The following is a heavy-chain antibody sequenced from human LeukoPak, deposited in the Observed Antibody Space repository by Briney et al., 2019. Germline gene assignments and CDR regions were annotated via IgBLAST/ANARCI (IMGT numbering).Heavy chain of an antibody. V-gene: IGHV3-53*01. D-gene: IGHD5-24*01. J-gene: IGHJ4*02. CDR1: GFTLSSNY. CDR3: AAGDGYHLIFDY. Sequence: GGSLRVSCAASGFTLSSNYMSWVRQAPGKGLEWVSVIYSGGSTYYADSVKGRFTISRDNSKNTLYLQMNSLRAEDTAVYYCAAGDGYHLIFDYWGQGTLVTVSS. CDR2: IYSGGST.